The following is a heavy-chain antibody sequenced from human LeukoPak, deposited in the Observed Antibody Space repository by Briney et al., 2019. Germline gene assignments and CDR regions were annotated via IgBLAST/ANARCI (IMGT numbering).Heavy chain of an antibody. CDR1: GFTFDDCN. D-gene: IGHD3-22*01. Sequence: GGSLRLSCAASGFTFDDCNMNWVRQAPGKGLEWVSLISWHGSTTKYADSVKGRFTISRDNLKNSLSLQMNSLGPEDTALYYCAKDIGDSVGYNYFDSWGQGTLVTVSS. J-gene: IGHJ4*02. CDR3: AKDIGDSVGYNYFDS. CDR2: ISWHGSTT. V-gene: IGHV3-43*01.